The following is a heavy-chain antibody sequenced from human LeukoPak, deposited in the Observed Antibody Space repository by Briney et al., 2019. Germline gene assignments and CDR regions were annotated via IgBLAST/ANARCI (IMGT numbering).Heavy chain of an antibody. J-gene: IGHJ6*03. D-gene: IGHD2-8*01. CDR1: GGTFSSYA. V-gene: IGHV1-69*06. CDR2: IIPIFGTA. CDR3: AGATLYAIPYYYYYMDV. Sequence: SVTVSCKASGGTFSSYAISWVRQAPGQGLEWMGGIIPIFGTANYAQKFQGRVTITADKSTSTAYMELSSLRSEDTAVYYCAGATLYAIPYYYYYMDVWGKGTTVTVSS.